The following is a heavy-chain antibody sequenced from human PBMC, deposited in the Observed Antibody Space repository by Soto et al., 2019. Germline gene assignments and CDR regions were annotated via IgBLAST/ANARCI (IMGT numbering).Heavy chain of an antibody. J-gene: IGHJ4*02. CDR1: GFTFSSYR. D-gene: IGHD3-10*01. CDR3: ARPYYYGSGSYSN. Sequence: EVQLVESGGGLVQPGGSLRLSCAASGFTFSSYRMNWVRQAPGKGLEWVSYISSSSNTIYYADSVKGRFTISRDNAKNPLYLQMNSLRAEDTAVYYCARPYYYGSGSYSNWGQGTLVTVSS. V-gene: IGHV3-48*01. CDR2: ISSSSNTI.